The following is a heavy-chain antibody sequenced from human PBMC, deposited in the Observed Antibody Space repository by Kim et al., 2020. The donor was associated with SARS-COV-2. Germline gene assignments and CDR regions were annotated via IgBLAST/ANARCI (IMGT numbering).Heavy chain of an antibody. CDR2: IKGDGSEQ. Sequence: GGSLRLSCAASGFTFSAYYMTWVRLVPGKGLEWVANIKGDGSEQYYMDSAKGRFTISRDNAKFSMYLQMNSLRPDDTAIYYCVRWASVLDFWGRGTLVTVSS. CDR3: VRWASVLDF. J-gene: IGHJ4*02. CDR1: GFTFSAYY. V-gene: IGHV3-7*01.